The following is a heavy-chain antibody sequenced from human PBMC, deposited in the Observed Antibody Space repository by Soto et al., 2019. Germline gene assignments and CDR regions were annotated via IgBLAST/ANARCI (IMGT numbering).Heavy chain of an antibody. CDR1: GFTFSTYA. Sequence: EVQLVDSGGGLVQPGGSLRLSCAASGFTFSTYAMSWVRQAPGKGLEWVSYISTSSTIIYYADSVKGRFTISRDNAKNSLYLQMNSLRDEDTALYSCARAAAPGPFFDYWGQGTLVTVSS. CDR2: ISTSSTII. CDR3: ARAAAPGPFFDY. V-gene: IGHV3-48*02. J-gene: IGHJ4*02. D-gene: IGHD6-13*01.